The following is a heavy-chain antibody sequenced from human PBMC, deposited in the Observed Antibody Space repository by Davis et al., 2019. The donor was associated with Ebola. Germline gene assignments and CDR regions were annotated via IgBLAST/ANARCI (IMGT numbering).Heavy chain of an antibody. V-gene: IGHV3-30-3*01. CDR1: GFTFSSYA. J-gene: IGHJ4*02. CDR2: ISYDGSNK. Sequence: PGGSLRLSCAASGFTFSSYAMHWVRQAPGKGLEWVAVISYDGSNKYYADSVKGRFTISRDNSKNTLYLQMNSLRAEDTAVYYCARSNGWELGLDYWGQGTLVIVSS. CDR3: ARSNGWELGLDY. D-gene: IGHD1-26*01.